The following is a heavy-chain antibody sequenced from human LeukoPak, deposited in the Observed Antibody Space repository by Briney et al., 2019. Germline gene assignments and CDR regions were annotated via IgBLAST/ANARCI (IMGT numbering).Heavy chain of an antibody. CDR3: ARDAPGYSSSWYD. CDR1: GGTFSSHA. CDR2: IIPILGIA. D-gene: IGHD6-13*01. J-gene: IGHJ4*02. Sequence: SVKVSCKASGGTFSSHAISWVRQAPGQGLEWMGRIIPILGIANYAQKFQGRVTITADKSTSTAYMELSSLRSEDTAVYYCARDAPGYSSSWYDWGQGTLVTVSS. V-gene: IGHV1-69*04.